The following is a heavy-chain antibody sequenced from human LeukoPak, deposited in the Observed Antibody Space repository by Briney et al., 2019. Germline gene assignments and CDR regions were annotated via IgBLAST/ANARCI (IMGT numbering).Heavy chain of an antibody. J-gene: IGHJ4*02. Sequence: GESLQISCKGSGYSFTSYWIGWVRQMPGKGLEWMGIIYPGDSDTRYSPSFQGQVTFSADKSIRTAYLQWSSLKASDTAMYYCARRFCSGGDCYYLFDYWGQGTLVTVSS. D-gene: IGHD2-15*01. V-gene: IGHV5-51*01. CDR3: ARRFCSGGDCYYLFDY. CDR1: GYSFTSYW. CDR2: IYPGDSDT.